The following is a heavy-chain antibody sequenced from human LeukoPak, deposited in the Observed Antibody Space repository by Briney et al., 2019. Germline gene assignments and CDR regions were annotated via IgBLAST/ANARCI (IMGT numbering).Heavy chain of an antibody. D-gene: IGHD5-12*01. CDR1: GFTFRSHA. Sequence: GGSLRLFCATSGFTFRSHAMHWVRQAPGRGLEWVAIGSYDGSNKYYADSVKGRFTISRDNSKNTLYLQMNSLRAEDTAVYYCAKTYSDYDFADYWGQGTLVTVSS. V-gene: IGHV3-30*18. CDR2: GSYDGSNK. J-gene: IGHJ4*02. CDR3: AKTYSDYDFADY.